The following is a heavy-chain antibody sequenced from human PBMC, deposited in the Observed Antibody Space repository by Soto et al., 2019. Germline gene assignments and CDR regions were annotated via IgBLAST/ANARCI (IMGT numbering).Heavy chain of an antibody. CDR3: ARAPDCTNGVCYRYYYYYGMDV. CDR1: GYTFTSYD. V-gene: IGHV1-8*01. D-gene: IGHD2-8*01. Sequence: ASVKVSCKASGYTFTSYDINWVRQATGQGLEWMGWMNPNSGNTGYAQKFQGRVTMTRNTSISTAYMELSSLRSEDTAVYYCARAPDCTNGVCYRYYYYYGMDVWGQGTTVTVSS. CDR2: MNPNSGNT. J-gene: IGHJ6*02.